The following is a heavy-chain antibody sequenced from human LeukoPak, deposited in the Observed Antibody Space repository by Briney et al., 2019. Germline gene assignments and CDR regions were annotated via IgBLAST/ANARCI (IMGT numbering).Heavy chain of an antibody. CDR1: GGSISSGGYY. Sequence: SETLSLTCTVSGGSISSGGYYWSWIRQHPGKGLEWIGYIYYSGSTYYNPSLKSRVTISVDTSKNQFSLKLSSVTAADTAVYYCARDRESSVLYDSSGYYSYWGQGTLVTVSS. D-gene: IGHD3-22*01. V-gene: IGHV4-31*03. CDR3: ARDRESSVLYDSSGYYSY. CDR2: IYYSGST. J-gene: IGHJ4*02.